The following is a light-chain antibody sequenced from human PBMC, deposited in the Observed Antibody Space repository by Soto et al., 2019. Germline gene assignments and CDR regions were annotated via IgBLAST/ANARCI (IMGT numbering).Light chain of an antibody. CDR2: RIS. CDR3: QQFGPSPT. CDR1: QSVGRNY. J-gene: IGKJ1*01. Sequence: EIVLTQSPGTLSLSPGERATLSCRASQSVGRNYLAWYQQKPGQAPRLLIHRISTRATGIPDRFSGSGSATDFTLTISRLEPEDFAVYYCQQFGPSPTFGQGTTVEIK. V-gene: IGKV3-20*01.